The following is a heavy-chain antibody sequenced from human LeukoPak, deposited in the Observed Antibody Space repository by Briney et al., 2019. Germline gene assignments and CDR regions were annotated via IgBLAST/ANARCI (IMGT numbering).Heavy chain of an antibody. CDR2: ISGSGGST. CDR3: AKCSYGSGKGWFDP. J-gene: IGHJ5*02. V-gene: IGHV3-23*01. D-gene: IGHD3-10*01. Sequence: GGPLRLSCVASGFTFTSDAMNWVRQAPGKGLEWVSAISGSGGSTYYADSVKGRFTISRDNSKNTLYLQMNSLRAEDTAVYYCAKCSYGSGKGWFDPWGQGTLVTVSS. CDR1: GFTFTSDA.